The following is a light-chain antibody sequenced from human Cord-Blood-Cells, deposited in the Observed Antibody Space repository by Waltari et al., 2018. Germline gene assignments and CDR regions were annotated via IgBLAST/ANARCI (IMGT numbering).Light chain of an antibody. CDR2: DVS. J-gene: IGLJ3*02. CDR3: SSYTSSSTWV. V-gene: IGLV2-14*01. CDR1: LSDGGDYNY. Sequence: SALTQPASVSGSPGQSITISCTATLSDGGDYNYFHWYQQHPGKPPNLTIYDVSTRPSGVSHRFSGSKSGNTASLTISGLPAEDEADYYCSSYTSSSTWVFGGGTKLTVL.